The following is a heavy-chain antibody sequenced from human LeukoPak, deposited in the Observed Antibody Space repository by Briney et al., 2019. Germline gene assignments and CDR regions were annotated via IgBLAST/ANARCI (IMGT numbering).Heavy chain of an antibody. J-gene: IGHJ3*02. CDR1: GFTFSDYY. Sequence: GSLILSCAASGFTFSDYYMNWVRQAPGKGLEWVSFIDTRGTYIYYGESMKGRFTISRDNAKNSLYLQMNGLRAEDTAVYYCARGRSITLLRGVAMSDGFDIWGQGTMVAVSS. V-gene: IGHV3-69-1*01. CDR3: ARGRSITLLRGVAMSDGFDI. D-gene: IGHD3-10*01. CDR2: IDTRGTYI.